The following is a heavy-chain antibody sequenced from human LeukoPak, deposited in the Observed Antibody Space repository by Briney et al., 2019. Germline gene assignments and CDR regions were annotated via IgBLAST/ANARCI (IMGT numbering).Heavy chain of an antibody. J-gene: IGHJ4*02. CDR1: GYTFTSYD. Sequence: ASVKVSCKASGYTFTSYDINWVRQAAGQGLEWMGWMNPNSGNTGYAQKFQGRVTMTRHTSISTAYMELSSLRSEDTAVYYCARGRSSSPDDYWGQGTLVTVSS. V-gene: IGHV1-8*01. CDR3: ARGRSSSPDDY. CDR2: MNPNSGNT. D-gene: IGHD6-6*01.